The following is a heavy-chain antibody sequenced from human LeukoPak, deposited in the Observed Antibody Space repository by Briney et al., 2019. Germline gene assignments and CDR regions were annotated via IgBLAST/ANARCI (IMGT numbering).Heavy chain of an antibody. J-gene: IGHJ4*02. CDR2: IYHSGST. CDR3: ARVQYYYGSGSYFTIPSYFDY. V-gene: IGHV4-30-2*01. D-gene: IGHD3-10*01. Sequence: PSQTLSLTCAVSGGPISSGGYSWSWIRQPPGKGLEWIGYIYHSGSTYYNPSLKSRVTISVDRSKNQFSLKLSSVTAADTAVYYCARVQYYYGSGSYFTIPSYFDYWGQGTLVTVSS. CDR1: GGPISSGGYS.